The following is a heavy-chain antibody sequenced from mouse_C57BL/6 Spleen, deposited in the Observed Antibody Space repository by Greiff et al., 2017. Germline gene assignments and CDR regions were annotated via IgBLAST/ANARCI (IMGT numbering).Heavy chain of an antibody. Sequence: EVQLVESGPGLVKPSQSLSLTCSVTGYSITSGYYWNWIRQFPGNKLEWMGYISYDGSNNYNPSLKNRISITRDTSKNQFFLKLNSVTTEDTATYYCARVDYYGSSRVYFDYWGQGTTLTVSS. CDR1: GYSITSGYY. D-gene: IGHD1-1*01. CDR3: ARVDYYGSSRVYFDY. V-gene: IGHV3-6*01. J-gene: IGHJ2*01. CDR2: ISYDGSN.